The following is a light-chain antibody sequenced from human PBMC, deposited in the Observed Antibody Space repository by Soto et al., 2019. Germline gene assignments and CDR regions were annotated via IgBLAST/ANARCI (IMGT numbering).Light chain of an antibody. V-gene: IGKV3-15*01. J-gene: IGKJ1*01. CDR3: KQYNNWWT. CDR2: GAS. CDR1: QSVSSN. Sequence: EIVMTQAPATLSVSPGERATLSCRASQSVSSNLAWYQQKPGQAPRLLIYGASTRATGIPARFSGSGSGTEFTLTISSLQSEDFAVDFCKQYNNWWTFGQGTKVDTK.